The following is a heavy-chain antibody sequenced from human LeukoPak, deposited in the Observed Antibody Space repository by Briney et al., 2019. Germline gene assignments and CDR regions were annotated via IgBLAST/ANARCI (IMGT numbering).Heavy chain of an antibody. Sequence: PSETLSLTCSVSGDSISRSSYFWSWIRQPAGKGLEWIGRIYSSGTTDYSPFFKGRVTMSVDTSKNQFSLKLTSVTAADTAIYYCARWRSDGLAYWGQGNQVTVSS. CDR2: IYSSGTT. V-gene: IGHV4-61*02. D-gene: IGHD5-24*01. CDR3: ARWRSDGLAY. J-gene: IGHJ4*02. CDR1: GDSISRSSYF.